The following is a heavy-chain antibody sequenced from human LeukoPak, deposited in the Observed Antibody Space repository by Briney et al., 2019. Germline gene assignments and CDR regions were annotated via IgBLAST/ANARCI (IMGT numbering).Heavy chain of an antibody. CDR3: AKDRGRVVVAASLNY. J-gene: IGHJ4*02. Sequence: GGSLRLSCAASGFTFASYSMNWVRQAPGKGLEWVSAISGSGGSTYYADSVKGRFTISRDNSKNTLYLQMNSLRAEDTAVYYCAKDRGRVVVAASLNYWGQGTLVTVSS. CDR2: ISGSGGST. V-gene: IGHV3-23*01. D-gene: IGHD2-15*01. CDR1: GFTFASYS.